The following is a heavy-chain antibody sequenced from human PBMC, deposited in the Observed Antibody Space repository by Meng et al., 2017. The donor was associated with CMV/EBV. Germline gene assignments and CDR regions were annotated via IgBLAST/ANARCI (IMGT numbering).Heavy chain of an antibody. V-gene: IGHV4-4*07. Sequence: QVQLEESGPGLVKPSETLSLTCTVSGGSISSYYWSWIRQPAGKGLEWIGRIYTSGGTNYNPSLKSRVTMSVDTSKNQFSLKLSSVTAADTAVYYCARGGLYYYDSSGHFDYWGQGTLVTVSS. CDR2: IYTSGGT. D-gene: IGHD3-22*01. CDR1: GGSISSYY. J-gene: IGHJ4*02. CDR3: ARGGLYYYDSSGHFDY.